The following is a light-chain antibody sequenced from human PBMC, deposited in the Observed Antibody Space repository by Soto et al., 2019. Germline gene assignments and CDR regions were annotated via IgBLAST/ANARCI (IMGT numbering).Light chain of an antibody. CDR2: DAS. CDR1: ESVGHK. CDR3: QQCANRTPRT. V-gene: IGKV3-11*01. J-gene: IGKJ1*01. Sequence: EVVLTQSPGTLSVSPGESATLSCRASESVGHKLAWYQQRPDQAPRLIIYDASTRATGVPPSFSGSGSGTDFTLTISSLEPEDFSVYYCQQCANRTPRTFGQGTKVEIK.